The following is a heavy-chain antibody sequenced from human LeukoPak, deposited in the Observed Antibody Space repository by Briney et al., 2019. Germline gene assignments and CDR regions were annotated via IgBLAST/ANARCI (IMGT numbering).Heavy chain of an antibody. CDR1: GGSISSGDYY. D-gene: IGHD3-3*01. CDR2: IYYSGST. J-gene: IGHJ4*02. Sequence: SETLSLTCTVSGGSISSGDYYWSWIRQPPGKGLEWIGYIYYSGSTYYNPSLKSRVTISVDTSKNQFSLKLSSVTAADTAVYYRAQGEFLEWLPLDYWGQGTLVTVSS. CDR3: AQGEFLEWLPLDY. V-gene: IGHV4-30-4*08.